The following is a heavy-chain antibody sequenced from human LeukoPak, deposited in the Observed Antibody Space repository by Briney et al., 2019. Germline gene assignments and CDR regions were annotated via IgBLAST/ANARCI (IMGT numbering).Heavy chain of an antibody. D-gene: IGHD3-10*01. Sequence: GGSLRLSCAASGFTFSSYAMSWVRQAPGKGLEWVSAISGSGGSTYYADSVKGRFTISRDNSKNTLYLQMNSLRAEDTAVYYCASHLSLWFGELLPIDYWGQGTLVTVSS. CDR3: ASHLSLWFGELLPIDY. CDR1: GFTFSSYA. V-gene: IGHV3-23*01. J-gene: IGHJ4*02. CDR2: ISGSGGST.